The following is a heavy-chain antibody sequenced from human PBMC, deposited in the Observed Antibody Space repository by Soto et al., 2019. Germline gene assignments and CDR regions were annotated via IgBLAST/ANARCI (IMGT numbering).Heavy chain of an antibody. Sequence: GPLVESGGGVVQPGRSLRLSCEASGFTFSKYGMQWVRQAPGKGLEWVAVISYDGYLKYYVDSVKGRFTVARDNSKNTLFLEMNSLRVEDTAVYFCAKDFKVSGSHYGTLNYYYGMDVWGQGTTVTVSS. J-gene: IGHJ6*02. CDR3: AKDFKVSGSHYGTLNYYYGMDV. CDR2: ISYDGYLK. V-gene: IGHV3-30*18. CDR1: GFTFSKYG. D-gene: IGHD3-10*01.